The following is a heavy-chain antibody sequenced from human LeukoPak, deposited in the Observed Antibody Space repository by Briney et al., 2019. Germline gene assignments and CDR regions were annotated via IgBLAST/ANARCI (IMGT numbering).Heavy chain of an antibody. Sequence: GGSLRLSCATSGFTFTTYGIHWVRQAPGKGLEWVAFIRSDGGKKYYADSVKGRFTISRDNSKNTLYLQMNSLRSEDTAVYYCARKRAYCSSTGCSSPSDFDCWGQGTLVTVSA. CDR1: GFTFTTYG. V-gene: IGHV3-30*02. D-gene: IGHD2-2*01. CDR3: ARKRAYCSSTGCSSPSDFDC. J-gene: IGHJ4*02. CDR2: IRSDGGKK.